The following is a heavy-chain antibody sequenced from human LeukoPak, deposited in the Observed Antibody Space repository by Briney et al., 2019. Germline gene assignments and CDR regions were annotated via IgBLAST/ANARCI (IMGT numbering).Heavy chain of an antibody. CDR3: ARFYSSGWANYYYYGMDV. D-gene: IGHD6-19*01. Sequence: GGSLRLSCAASGFTFSSYGMPWVRQAPGKGLEWVAVIWYDGSNKYYADSVKGRFTISRDNSKNTLYLQMNSLRAEDTAVYYCARFYSSGWANYYYYGMDVWGQGTTVTVSS. CDR1: GFTFSSYG. J-gene: IGHJ6*02. CDR2: IWYDGSNK. V-gene: IGHV3-33*01.